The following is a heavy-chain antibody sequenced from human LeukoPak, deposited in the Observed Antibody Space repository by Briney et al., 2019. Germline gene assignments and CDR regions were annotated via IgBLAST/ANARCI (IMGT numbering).Heavy chain of an antibody. CDR2: IWFDGSNK. D-gene: IGHD2-2*01. CDR3: ARDSVYCSTTSCFNYYSGMDV. V-gene: IGHV3-33*08. Sequence: GGSLRLSCAASGFTFSSYAMSWVRQAPGKGLEWVAVIWFDGSNKYSADSVKGRFTISRDNSKNTLYLQMNSLRAEDTAVYYCARDSVYCSTTSCFNYYSGMDVWGQGTTVTVSS. J-gene: IGHJ6*02. CDR1: GFTFSSYA.